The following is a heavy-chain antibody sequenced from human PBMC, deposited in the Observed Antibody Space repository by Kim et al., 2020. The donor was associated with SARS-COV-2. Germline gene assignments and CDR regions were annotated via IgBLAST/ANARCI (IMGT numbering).Heavy chain of an antibody. CDR1: GGTFSSYA. CDR2: IIPIFGTA. CDR3: AVGGDGDCYSPAGPNTYSPC. V-gene: IGHV1-69*13. J-gene: IGHJ4*02. D-gene: IGHD2-21*02. Sequence: SVKVSCKASGGTFSSYAISWVRQAPGQGLEWMGGIIPIFGTANYAQKFQGRVTITADESTSTAYMELSSLRSEDTAVYYCAVGGDGDCYSPAGPNTYSPCWGQGTLVTVSS.